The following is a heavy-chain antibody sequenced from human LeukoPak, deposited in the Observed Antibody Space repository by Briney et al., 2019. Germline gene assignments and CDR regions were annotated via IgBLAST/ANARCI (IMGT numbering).Heavy chain of an antibody. CDR2: IRYDGSNK. CDR1: GFTFSSYG. D-gene: IGHD3-10*01. J-gene: IGHJ4*02. Sequence: GGSLRLSCAASGFTFSSYGMHWVRQAPGKGLEWVTFIRYDGSNKYYADSVKGRFTISRDNSKNTLYLQMNSLRVEDTAVYYCAKDRGSYSDYWGQGTLVIVSS. CDR3: AKDRGSYSDY. V-gene: IGHV3-30*02.